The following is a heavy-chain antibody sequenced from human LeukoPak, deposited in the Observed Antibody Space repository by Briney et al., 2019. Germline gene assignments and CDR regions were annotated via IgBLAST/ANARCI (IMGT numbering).Heavy chain of an antibody. D-gene: IGHD3-16*02. V-gene: IGHV4-4*07. CDR2: IYTSGST. CDR1: GGSISSYY. CDR3: ARGYYVWGSYRFKPYYFDY. Sequence: SETLSLTCTVSGGSISSYYWSWIRQPAGKGLEWIGRIYTSGSTNYNPSLKSRVTMSVDTSKNQFSLKLSSVTAADTAVYYCARGYYVWGSYRFKPYYFDYWGQGTLVTVSS. J-gene: IGHJ4*02.